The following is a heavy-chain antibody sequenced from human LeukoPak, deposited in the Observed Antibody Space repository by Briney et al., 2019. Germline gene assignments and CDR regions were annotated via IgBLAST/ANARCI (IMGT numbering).Heavy chain of an antibody. CDR3: VRSLPGTLLRGYGMDV. Sequence: AESLKISCKASGYTFTSYWIGWVRHPPGKGLECMGVIFPRDSDVRYSPSFQGQVTISADKSTNTAYLHWGSLKASDSAMYYCVRSLPGTLLRGYGMDVWGPGTTVTVS. V-gene: IGHV5-51*01. CDR1: GYTFTSYW. CDR2: IFPRDSDV. D-gene: IGHD3-10*01. J-gene: IGHJ6*02.